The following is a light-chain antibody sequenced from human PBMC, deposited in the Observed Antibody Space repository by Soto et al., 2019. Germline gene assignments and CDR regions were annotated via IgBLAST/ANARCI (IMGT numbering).Light chain of an antibody. CDR1: QSVSSY. J-gene: IGKJ5*01. CDR3: QQRSNWPPV. Sequence: EIVLTQSPATLSLSPGERATLSCRASQSVSSYLAWYQQKPGQAPRLLIYDASNRATGIPARFSGSGSGTDFTLTISSLEPEDFTVYYCQQRSNWPPVFGQGGLLEIK. CDR2: DAS. V-gene: IGKV3-11*01.